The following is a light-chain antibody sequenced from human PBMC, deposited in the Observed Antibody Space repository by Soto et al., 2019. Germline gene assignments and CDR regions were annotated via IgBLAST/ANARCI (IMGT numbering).Light chain of an antibody. Sequence: QSVVTQEPSLTVSPGGTVTLTCGSSTGTVTSGHYPFWFQQKAGQAPRTLIYDTNKRHSWTPARFSGSLLGGKAALTLSTAQPEDEADYYCLLSYSGDRGVFGGGTKLTVL. CDR2: DTN. J-gene: IGLJ2*01. V-gene: IGLV7-46*01. CDR1: TGTVTSGHY. CDR3: LLSYSGDRGV.